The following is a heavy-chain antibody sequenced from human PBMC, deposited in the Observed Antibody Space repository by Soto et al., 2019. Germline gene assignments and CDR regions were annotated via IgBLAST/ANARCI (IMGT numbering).Heavy chain of an antibody. J-gene: IGHJ4*02. Sequence: PGGSLRLSCSASGFTFSSYGMHWVRQAPGKGLEWVAVISYDGSNKYYADSVKGRFTISRDNSKNTLYLQMNSLRAEDTAVYYREKGGGSYFDCGGQEPRVTVP. CDR3: EKGGGSYFDC. CDR2: ISYDGSNK. V-gene: IGHV3-30*18. CDR1: GFTFSSYG. D-gene: IGHD3-16*01.